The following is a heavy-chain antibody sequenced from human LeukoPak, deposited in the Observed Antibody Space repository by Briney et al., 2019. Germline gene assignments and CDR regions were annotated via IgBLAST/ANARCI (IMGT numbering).Heavy chain of an antibody. CDR1: SMSSYY. CDR2: IYYSGST. Sequence: SETLSLTCTGSMSSYYWSWIRPPPGKELEWIGYIYYSGSTNYNPSFKSRVTISVDTSKNQFSLKLSSVTAADTAVYYCAMFSGWPKSFDYWGQGTLVTVSS. J-gene: IGHJ4*02. D-gene: IGHD6-19*01. CDR3: AMFSGWPKSFDY. V-gene: IGHV4-59*01.